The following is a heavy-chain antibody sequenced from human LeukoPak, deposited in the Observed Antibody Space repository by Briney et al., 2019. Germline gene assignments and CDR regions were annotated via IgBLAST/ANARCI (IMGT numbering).Heavy chain of an antibody. D-gene: IGHD3-10*01. V-gene: IGHV3-23*01. CDR2: ISGSGSST. CDR3: AKDGLSSSVSYSWGNMDV. Sequence: GGSLRLSCAASGFTFSSHAMNWVRQAPGKGLEWVSGISGSGSSTPNADSVNGRFIISRDNSKNTVYVQMNSLRAEDTAVYYCAKDGLSSSVSYSWGNMDVWGKGTTVTVSS. CDR1: GFTFSSHA. J-gene: IGHJ6*03.